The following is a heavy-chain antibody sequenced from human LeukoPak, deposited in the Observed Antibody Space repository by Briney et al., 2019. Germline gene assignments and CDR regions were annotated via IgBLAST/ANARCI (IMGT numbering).Heavy chain of an antibody. CDR3: ARPMEGYSGSGSWYFDY. CDR1: GFTFSSYA. Sequence: PGGSLRLSCAASGFTFSSYAMHWVRQAPGKGLEWMAVILYGGFNKYYADSVRGRFTVSRDNSKNTLYLQMNSLRAEDTAVYYCARPMEGYSGSGSWYFDYWGQGTLVTVSS. CDR2: ILYGGFNK. D-gene: IGHD3-10*01. V-gene: IGHV3-30*04. J-gene: IGHJ4*02.